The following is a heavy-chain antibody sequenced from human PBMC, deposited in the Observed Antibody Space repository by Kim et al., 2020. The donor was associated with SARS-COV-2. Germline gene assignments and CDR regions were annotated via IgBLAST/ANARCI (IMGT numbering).Heavy chain of an antibody. J-gene: IGHJ5*02. D-gene: IGHD6-13*01. CDR1: GGSISSGGYY. V-gene: IGHV4-31*03. CDR3: AREIAAAGNGARNWFDP. Sequence: SETLSLTCTVSGGSISSGGYYWSWIRQHPGKGLEWIGYIYYSGSTYYNPSLKSRVTISVDTSKNQFSLKLSSVTAADTAVYYCAREIAAAGNGARNWFDPWGQGTLVTVSS. CDR2: IYYSGST.